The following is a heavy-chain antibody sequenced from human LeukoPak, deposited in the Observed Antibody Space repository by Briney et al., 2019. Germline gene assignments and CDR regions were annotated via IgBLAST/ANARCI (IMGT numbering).Heavy chain of an antibody. CDR3: AKGVSAAADDAFDI. J-gene: IGHJ3*02. CDR2: ISYDGTQT. CDR1: GFTFSTYG. D-gene: IGHD6-13*01. Sequence: GRSLRLSCAASGFTFSTYGMHWVRQAPGKGLEWVAVISYDGTQTYHADSVKGRFTISRDNSKNTLYLQMNSLRAEDTAVYYCAKGVSAAADDAFDIWGQGTMVTVSS. V-gene: IGHV3-30*18.